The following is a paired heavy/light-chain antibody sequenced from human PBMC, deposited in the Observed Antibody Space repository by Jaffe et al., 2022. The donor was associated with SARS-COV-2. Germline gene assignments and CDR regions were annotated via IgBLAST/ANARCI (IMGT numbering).Heavy chain of an antibody. CDR1: GYTLSSYD. J-gene: IGHJ4*02. Sequence: QVQLVQSGSEVKEPGASVKVSCEASGYTLSSYDINWVRLAPGQGLEWMGWINTKTGKPAYAQGFTGRFVFSLDTSVSTAYLQISSLKAEDTAVYYCARDLAATGTSRGYWGQGTLVTVSS. CDR3: ARDLAATGTSRGY. V-gene: IGHV7-4-1*02. CDR2: INTKTGKP. D-gene: IGHD1-1*01.
Light chain of an antibody. V-gene: IGLV2-14*03. Sequence: QSALTQPASVSESPGQSITISCTGTSSDVGGYNYVSWYQHHPGKAPKLMIYDISNRPSGVSNRFSGSKSGNTASLTISGLQAEDEADYYCSSYTGSRGYVFGTGTKVTVL. CDR1: SSDVGGYNY. CDR3: SSYTGSRGYV. CDR2: DIS. J-gene: IGLJ1*01.